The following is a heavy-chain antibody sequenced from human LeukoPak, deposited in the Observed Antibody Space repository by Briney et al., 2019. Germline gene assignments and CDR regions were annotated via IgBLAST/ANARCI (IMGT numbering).Heavy chain of an antibody. CDR2: ISYDGSNK. D-gene: IGHD6-19*01. Sequence: GGSLRLSCAASGVTFSSYGMHWVRQAPGKGLEWVAVISYDGSNKYYADSVKGRFTISRDNSKNTLYLQMNSLRAEDTAVYYCVIAVAGYFDYWGQGTLVTVSS. CDR3: VIAVAGYFDY. CDR1: GVTFSSYG. J-gene: IGHJ4*02. V-gene: IGHV3-30*03.